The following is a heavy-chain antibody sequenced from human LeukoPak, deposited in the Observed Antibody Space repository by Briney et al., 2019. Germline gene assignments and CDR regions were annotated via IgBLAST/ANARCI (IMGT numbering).Heavy chain of an antibody. D-gene: IGHD1-26*01. V-gene: IGHV4-30-2*01. CDR2: IYHSGST. CDR1: GGSISSGGYY. CDR3: ARDPALVGAGWFDP. Sequence: PSETLSLTCTVSGGSISSGGYYWSWIRQPPGKGLEWIGYIYHSGSTYYNPSLKSRVTISVDRSKNQFSLKLSSVTAADTAVYYCARDPALVGAGWFDPWGQGTLVTVSS. J-gene: IGHJ5*02.